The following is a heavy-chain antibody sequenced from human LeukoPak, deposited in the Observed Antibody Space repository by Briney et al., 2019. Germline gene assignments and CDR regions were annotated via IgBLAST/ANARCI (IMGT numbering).Heavy chain of an antibody. J-gene: IGHJ4*02. CDR2: IYSGGST. CDR1: GFTVSSNY. Sequence: GGSLRLSCAASGFTVSSNYMSWVRQAPGKGLEWVSFIYSGGSTYYADSVKGRFTISRDNSKNTLYLQMNSLRAEDTAVYYCARGSGRYYWFDYWGQGTLVTVSS. D-gene: IGHD1-26*01. V-gene: IGHV3-66*01. CDR3: ARGSGRYYWFDY.